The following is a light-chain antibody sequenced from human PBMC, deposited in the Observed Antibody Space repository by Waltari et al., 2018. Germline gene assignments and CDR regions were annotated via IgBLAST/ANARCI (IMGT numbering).Light chain of an antibody. Sequence: QSALTQPASVSGSPGQSISISCTGTSSDVGVYKYVSWNQQHPGKAPKLFIYEVRNRPSGISNRFAGSKSDNTASLTISGLQAEDEADYYCSSYTSSSTWVFGGGTKLTVL. J-gene: IGLJ3*02. CDR3: SSYTSSSTWV. V-gene: IGLV2-14*01. CDR2: EVR. CDR1: SSDVGVYKY.